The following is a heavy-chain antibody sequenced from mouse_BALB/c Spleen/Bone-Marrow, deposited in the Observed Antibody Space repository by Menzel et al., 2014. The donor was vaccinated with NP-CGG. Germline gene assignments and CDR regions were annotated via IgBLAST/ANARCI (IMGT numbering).Heavy chain of an antibody. V-gene: IGHV1-18*01. CDR1: GYSFTGYT. J-gene: IGHJ4*01. D-gene: IGHD2-4*01. CDR2: INPYNGGT. CDR3: ARWAIYYDYGEDYAMDY. Sequence: EVKLQESGPELVKPGASMKISCKASGYSFTGYTMDWVKQSHGKNLEWIGLINPYNGGTSYNQKFKGMATLTVDKSSSTAYMELLSLTSEDSAVYYCARWAIYYDYGEDYAMDYWGQGTSVTVSS.